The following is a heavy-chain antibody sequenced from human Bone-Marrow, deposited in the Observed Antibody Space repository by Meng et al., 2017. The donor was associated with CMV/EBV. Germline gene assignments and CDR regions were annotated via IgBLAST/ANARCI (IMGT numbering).Heavy chain of an antibody. CDR3: ARDGAAAGPYYYYYGKEV. J-gene: IGHJ6*02. CDR2: ISAYNGNT. Sequence: ASVKVSCKASGYTFTSYGISWVRQAPGQGLEWMGWISAYNGNTNYAQKLRGRVTMTTDTSTSTAYMELRSLRSDDTAVYYCARDGAAAGPYYYYYGKEVWGQGTTVTVSS. D-gene: IGHD6-13*01. V-gene: IGHV1-18*01. CDR1: GYTFTSYG.